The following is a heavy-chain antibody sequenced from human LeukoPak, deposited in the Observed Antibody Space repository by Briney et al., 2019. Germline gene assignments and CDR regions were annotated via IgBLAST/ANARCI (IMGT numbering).Heavy chain of an antibody. D-gene: IGHD3-22*01. CDR1: GGTYSSYA. CDR3: AREERADYYDSSGYYGY. V-gene: IGHV1-69*05. Sequence: SVKVSCKASGGTYSSYAISWVRQAPGQGLEWMGRIIPIFGTANYAQKFQGRVTITTDESTSTAYMELSSLRSEDTAVYYCAREERADYYDSSGYYGYWGQGTLVTVSS. J-gene: IGHJ4*02. CDR2: IIPIFGTA.